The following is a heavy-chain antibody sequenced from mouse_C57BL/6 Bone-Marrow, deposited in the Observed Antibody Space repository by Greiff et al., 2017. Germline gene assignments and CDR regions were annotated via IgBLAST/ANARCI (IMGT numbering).Heavy chain of an antibody. Sequence: QVQLQQSGAELVRPGASVTLSCKASGYTFTDYEMHWVKQTPVLGLEWIGAIDPETGGTAYNQKFKGKAILTADKSSSTAYMELRSVTSEDSAVYYCTDYYYGSSAWFAYWGQGTLVTVSA. CDR1: GYTFTDYE. CDR3: TDYYYGSSAWFAY. J-gene: IGHJ3*01. V-gene: IGHV1-15*01. CDR2: IDPETGGT. D-gene: IGHD1-1*01.